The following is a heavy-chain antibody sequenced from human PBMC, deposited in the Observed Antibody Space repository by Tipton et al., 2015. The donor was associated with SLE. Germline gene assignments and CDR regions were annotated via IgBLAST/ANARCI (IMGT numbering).Heavy chain of an antibody. V-gene: IGHV6-1*01. J-gene: IGHJ6*03. CDR3: ARETEDTGWIHSRDYIYYYYYVDV. Sequence: GLVKPSQTLSLTCAISGDSVSTNSAAWTWIRQSTSRGLEWLGRTYYRSKWYSDYAVSVKSRIIINPDTSKNQFSLQLTSVTPEDTAVYYCARETEDTGWIHSRDYIYYYYYVDVWGQGTTVTVSS. D-gene: IGHD5-18*01. CDR1: GDSVSTNSAA. CDR2: TYYRSKWYS.